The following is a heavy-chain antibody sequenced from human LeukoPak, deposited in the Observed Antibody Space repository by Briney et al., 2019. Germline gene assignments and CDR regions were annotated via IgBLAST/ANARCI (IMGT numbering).Heavy chain of an antibody. CDR2: ISSSDSTI. CDR1: GFTFSDYY. J-gene: IGHJ4*02. D-gene: IGHD3-3*01. Sequence: GGSLRLSCAASGFTFSDYYMSWIRQAPGKGLEWVSYISSSDSTIYYADSVKGRFTISRDIAKNSLYLQMNSLRAEDTAVYYCARIAYDFWSGLGYFDYWGQGTLVTVSS. CDR3: ARIAYDFWSGLGYFDY. V-gene: IGHV3-11*04.